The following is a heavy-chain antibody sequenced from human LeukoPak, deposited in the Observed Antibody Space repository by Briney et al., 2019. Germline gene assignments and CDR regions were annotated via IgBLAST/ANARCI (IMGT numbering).Heavy chain of an antibody. CDR1: GFTFSSYA. J-gene: IGHJ4*02. V-gene: IGHV3-33*01. CDR3: ARDQRDIVAAIGGPGY. D-gene: IGHD5-12*01. CDR2: IWYDGGNK. Sequence: GGSLRLSCVASGFTFSSYAMHWVRQAPGKGLEWVAVIWYDGGNKYYAESVKGRFTISRDNSKNTVYLQMNSLRAEDTAVYYCARDQRDIVAAIGGPGYWGQGTLVTVSS.